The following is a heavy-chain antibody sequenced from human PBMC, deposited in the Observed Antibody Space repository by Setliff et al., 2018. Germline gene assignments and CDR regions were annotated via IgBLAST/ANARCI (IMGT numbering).Heavy chain of an antibody. CDR1: GGSFTNYY. D-gene: IGHD3-3*01. V-gene: IGHV4-34*01. Sequence: SETLSLTCTVYGGSFTNYYWGWIRQSPGKGLEWIGEINHSGGTNYNPSLKSRLTISVDASTNQFSLKLYSVTAADTAVYYCRYWSGYYNNDYWGQGTQVTVSS. CDR2: INHSGGT. J-gene: IGHJ4*02. CDR3: RYWSGYYNNDY.